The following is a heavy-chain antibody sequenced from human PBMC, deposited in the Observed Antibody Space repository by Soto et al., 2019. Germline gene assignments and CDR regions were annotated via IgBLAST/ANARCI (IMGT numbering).Heavy chain of an antibody. CDR1: GFTFAHYA. CDR2: IDGPTTNT. D-gene: IGHD6-19*01. V-gene: IGHV3-23*05. Sequence: GGSLRLSCAASGFTFAHYAMMWARQAPGRGLEWVSTIDGPTTNTHYIDSVKGRFFISRDNAINTVYLQMNGLRAEDTAVYYCVTWLSAHFDYWGRGTLVTVSS. J-gene: IGHJ4*02. CDR3: VTWLSAHFDY.